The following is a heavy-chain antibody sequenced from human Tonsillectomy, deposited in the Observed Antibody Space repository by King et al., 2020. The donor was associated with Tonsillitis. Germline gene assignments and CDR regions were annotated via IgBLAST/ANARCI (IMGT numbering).Heavy chain of an antibody. Sequence: QLVQSGPEVTKPGASVKVSCKASGYTFTDYYIHWVRQAPGQGLEWMGWINPDSGDTNYAQKFQGRVLMTRDTSIITAYMELGSLRSDDTAVYYCARSAKYSSSWYYFWGQGALVTVSS. CDR1: GYTFTDYY. V-gene: IGHV1-2*02. D-gene: IGHD6-13*01. CDR2: INPDSGDT. CDR3: ARSAKYSSSWYYF. J-gene: IGHJ4*02.